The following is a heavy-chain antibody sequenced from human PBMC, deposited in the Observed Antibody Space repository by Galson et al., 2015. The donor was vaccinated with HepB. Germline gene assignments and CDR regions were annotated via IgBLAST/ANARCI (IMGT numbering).Heavy chain of an antibody. J-gene: IGHJ4*02. D-gene: IGHD3-10*01. Sequence: SLRLSCAASGVTFSSYSMYWVRQAPGKGLEWVVSISMSSGYIYYVNSVKGRFTISRDNAKNSLYLHMTSLRAEDTAVYYRARGVPLWFGELPFPFDYWGQGTLVTVAS. CDR3: ARGVPLWFGELPFPFDY. CDR1: GVTFSSYS. V-gene: IGHV3-21*01. CDR2: ISMSSGYI.